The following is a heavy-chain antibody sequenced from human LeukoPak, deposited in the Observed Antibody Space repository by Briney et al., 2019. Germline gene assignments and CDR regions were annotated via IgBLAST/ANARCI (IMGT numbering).Heavy chain of an antibody. CDR2: MNPNSGNT. V-gene: IGHV1-8*01. CDR1: GYTFTSYD. CDR3: ARGMTLTHYFDY. J-gene: IGHJ4*02. D-gene: IGHD1-14*01. Sequence: ASVKVSCKASGYTFTSYDINWVRQATGQGLEWMGWMNPNSGNTGYAQKFQGRVTMTRNTSISTAYMELRSLRSDDTAFYYCARGMTLTHYFDYWGQGTLVTVSS.